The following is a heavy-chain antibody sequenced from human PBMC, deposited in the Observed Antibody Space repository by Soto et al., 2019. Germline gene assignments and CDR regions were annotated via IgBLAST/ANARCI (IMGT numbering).Heavy chain of an antibody. D-gene: IGHD3-22*01. J-gene: IGHJ4*02. CDR2: IYYSGST. V-gene: IGHV4-61*01. Sequence: PSXTLSLTCPVPGGSVSRGSYYWRWIRQPPGKGLEWIGYIYYSGSTNYNPSLKSRVTISVDTSKNQFSLKLSSVTAADTAVDYCARAYDSSGYYHDDWGQGTLVPFSS. CDR3: ARAYDSSGYYHDD. CDR1: GGSVSRGSYY.